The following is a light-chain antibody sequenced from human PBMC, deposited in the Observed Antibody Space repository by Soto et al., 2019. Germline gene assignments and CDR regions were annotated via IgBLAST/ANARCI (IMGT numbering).Light chain of an antibody. Sequence: QSVLTQPASVSGSPGQSIAISCTGTFSEVGGYDYVSWYQQHPDKATKLMIYEVTKRPSGVSKHFSGSKSGNTASLTINGLQPEDEADYYCSSHTSGSTRVFGSGTKVTVL. J-gene: IGLJ1*01. CDR1: FSEVGGYDY. CDR3: SSHTSGSTRV. CDR2: EVT. V-gene: IGLV2-14*01.